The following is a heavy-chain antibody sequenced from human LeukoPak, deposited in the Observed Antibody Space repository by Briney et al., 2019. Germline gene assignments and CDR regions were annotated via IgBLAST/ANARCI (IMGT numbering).Heavy chain of an antibody. V-gene: IGHV3-9*01. J-gene: IGHJ4*02. Sequence: GGSLRLSCAASGFTFDDYAMHWVRQAPGKGLEWVSGISWNSGSIGYADSVKGRFTISRDNVKSSLYLQMNSLRAEDTALYYCAKDTFLRMAGYTPGIDYWGQGTLVTVSS. D-gene: IGHD2-2*02. CDR1: GFTFDDYA. CDR2: ISWNSGSI. CDR3: AKDTFLRMAGYTPGIDY.